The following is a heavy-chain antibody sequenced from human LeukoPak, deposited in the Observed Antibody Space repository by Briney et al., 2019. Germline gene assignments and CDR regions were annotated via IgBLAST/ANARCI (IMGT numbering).Heavy chain of an antibody. Sequence: GGSLRLSCAASGFTFSSYAMSWVRQAPGKGLEWVSAISGSGGSTYYADSVKGRFTISRDNSKNTLYLQMNSLRAEDTAVYYCAKKDIVVVPAAIEVPYYWGQGTLVTVSS. CDR1: GFTFSSYA. D-gene: IGHD2-2*02. V-gene: IGHV3-23*01. CDR2: ISGSGGST. CDR3: AKKDIVVVPAAIEVPYY. J-gene: IGHJ4*02.